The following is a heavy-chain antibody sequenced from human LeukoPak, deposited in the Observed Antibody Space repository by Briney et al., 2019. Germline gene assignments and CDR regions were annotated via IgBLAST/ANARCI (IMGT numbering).Heavy chain of an antibody. CDR1: GFTFSSYS. CDR3: AKDLYSSGQDAFDI. D-gene: IGHD6-19*01. J-gene: IGHJ3*02. Sequence: PGGSLRLSCAASGFTFSSYSMNWVRQAPGKGLEWVSGISWNSGNIGYADSVKGRFTISRDNAKNSLYLQMNSLRAEDTALYYCAKDLYSSGQDAFDIWGQGTMVTVSS. CDR2: ISWNSGNI. V-gene: IGHV3-9*01.